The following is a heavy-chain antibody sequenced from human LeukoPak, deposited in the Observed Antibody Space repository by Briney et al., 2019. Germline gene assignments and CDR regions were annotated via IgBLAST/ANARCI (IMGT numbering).Heavy chain of an antibody. D-gene: IGHD3-3*01. V-gene: IGHV3-21*01. CDR3: ARDPEYYDFWSGYNRPLYPSSSHDY. Sequence: PGGSLRLSCAASGFTFSSYSMNWVRQAPGKGLEWVSSISSSSSYIYYADSVKGRFTISSDNAKNSLYLQMNSLRAEDTAVYYCARDPEYYDFWSGYNRPLYPSSSHDYWGQGTLVTVSS. CDR1: GFTFSSYS. CDR2: ISSSSSYI. J-gene: IGHJ4*02.